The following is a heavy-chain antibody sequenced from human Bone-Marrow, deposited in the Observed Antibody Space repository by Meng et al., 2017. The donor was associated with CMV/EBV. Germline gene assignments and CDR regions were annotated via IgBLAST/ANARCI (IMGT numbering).Heavy chain of an antibody. CDR2: ISWNSGSI. Sequence: SLKISCAASGFTFDDYAMHWVRQAPGKGLEWVSGISWNSGSIGYADSVKGRFTISRDNAKNSLYLQMNSLRAEDTALYYCAKAQAADFWSGYYDYWGQGTLVTVSS. CDR3: AKAQAADFWSGYYDY. D-gene: IGHD3-3*01. V-gene: IGHV3-9*01. J-gene: IGHJ4*02. CDR1: GFTFDDYA.